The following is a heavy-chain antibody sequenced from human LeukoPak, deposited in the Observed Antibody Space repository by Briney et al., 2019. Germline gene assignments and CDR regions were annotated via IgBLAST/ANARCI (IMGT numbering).Heavy chain of an antibody. CDR3: ARDYPYYDILTGYYQVYGMDV. J-gene: IGHJ6*02. V-gene: IGHV4-59*01. CDR1: GSSISSYY. D-gene: IGHD3-9*01. CDR2: IYYSGST. Sequence: SETLSLTCTVSGSSISSYYWSWIRQPPEKGLEWIGYIYYSGSTNYNPSLKSRVTMSVDTSKNQFSLKLSSVTAADTAVYYCARDYPYYDILTGYYQVYGMDVWGQGTTVTVSS.